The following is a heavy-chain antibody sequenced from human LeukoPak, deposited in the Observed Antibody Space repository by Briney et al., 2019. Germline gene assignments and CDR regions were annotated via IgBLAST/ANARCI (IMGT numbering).Heavy chain of an antibody. V-gene: IGHV4-59*08. CDR3: ARHRDYYDT. Sequence: SETLSLTCTVSGAXINNNFWTWIRQPPGKGLEWIGYIYSSGSANYNPSLKSRVIISGDTSKNQISLNLTSVTAADTAVYFCARHRDYYDTWGHGTLVTVSS. CDR1: GAXINNNF. D-gene: IGHD3-22*01. CDR2: IYSSGSA. J-gene: IGHJ4*01.